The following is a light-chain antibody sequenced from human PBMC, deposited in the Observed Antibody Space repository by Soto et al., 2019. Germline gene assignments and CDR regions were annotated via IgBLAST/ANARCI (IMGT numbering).Light chain of an antibody. V-gene: IGKV3-15*01. CDR3: QQYNNWPPSRT. Sequence: EIVLTQSPGTLSLSPGERATLSCRASQSVDNFLAWYQQKPGQAPRLLLYGASTRATGIPARFSGSGSGTEFTLTISSLQSEDFAVYYCQQYNNWPPSRTFGQGTRLEI. CDR2: GAS. J-gene: IGKJ5*01. CDR1: QSVDNF.